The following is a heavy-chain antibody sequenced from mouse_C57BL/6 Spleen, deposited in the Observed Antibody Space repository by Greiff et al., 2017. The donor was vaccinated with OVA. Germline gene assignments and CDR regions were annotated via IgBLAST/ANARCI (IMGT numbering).Heavy chain of an antibody. Sequence: EVKLMESGGGLVQPGGSMKLSCVASGFTFSNYWMNWVRQSPEKGLEWVAQIRLKSDNYATHYAESVKGRFTISRDDSKSSVYRQMNNLRAEDTGIYYCTEGYGSSYDWYFDVWGTGTTVTVSS. CDR3: TEGYGSSYDWYFDV. CDR2: IRLKSDNYAT. D-gene: IGHD1-1*01. CDR1: GFTFSNYW. V-gene: IGHV6-3*01. J-gene: IGHJ1*03.